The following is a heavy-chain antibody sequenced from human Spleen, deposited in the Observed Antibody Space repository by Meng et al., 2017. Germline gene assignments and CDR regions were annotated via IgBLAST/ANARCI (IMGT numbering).Heavy chain of an antibody. D-gene: IGHD2-15*01. CDR3: ARDGSGGSLDF. J-gene: IGHJ4*02. Sequence: VRLVQSGAEVKSPGASVKVSCKTSGYTFSGYYTHCVRQAPGQGLEWMGRINPNNGDTNYAQKFQGRVTLTRDTSINTVYMELSSLRSDDTAVYYCARDGSGGSLDFWGQGTLVTVSS. CDR1: GYTFSGYY. CDR2: INPNNGDT. V-gene: IGHV1-2*06.